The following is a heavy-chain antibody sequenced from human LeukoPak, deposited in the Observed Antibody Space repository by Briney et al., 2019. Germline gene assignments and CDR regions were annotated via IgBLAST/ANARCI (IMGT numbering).Heavy chain of an antibody. Sequence: SETLSLTCSVSGYSISSGYQWGWIRQSPGKGLEWLGSINYSGSTYDNRSLKSRVTLSIDTSKNEFSLNVRAVTAADTAVYYCARSELNAYSRYWGQGILVIVS. CDR2: INYSGST. D-gene: IGHD1-26*01. J-gene: IGHJ4*02. CDR1: GYSISSGYQ. V-gene: IGHV4-38-2*02. CDR3: ARSELNAYSRY.